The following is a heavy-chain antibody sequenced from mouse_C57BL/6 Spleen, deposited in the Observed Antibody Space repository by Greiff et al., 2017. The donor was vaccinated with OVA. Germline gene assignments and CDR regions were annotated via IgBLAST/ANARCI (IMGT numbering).Heavy chain of an antibody. J-gene: IGHJ4*01. CDR2: INPNNGGT. CDR3: AREVTEIFYYAMDY. CDR1: GYTFTDYN. D-gene: IGHD2-1*01. Sequence: EVQLQQSGPELVKPGASVKMSCKASGYTFTDYNMHWVKQSHGKSLEWIGYINPNNGGTSYNQKFKGKATLTVNKSSSTAYMELRSLTSEDSAVYYCAREVTEIFYYAMDYWGQGTSVTVSS. V-gene: IGHV1-22*01.